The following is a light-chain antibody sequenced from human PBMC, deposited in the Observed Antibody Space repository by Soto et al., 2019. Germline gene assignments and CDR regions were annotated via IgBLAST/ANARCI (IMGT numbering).Light chain of an antibody. J-gene: IGKJ5*01. V-gene: IGKV3-20*01. CDR1: QSVSSNY. Sequence: EIVLTQSPGTLSLSPGERATLSCRASQSVSSNYLARYQQKPGQAPRLLIYGASSRATGIPDRFSGSGSGTDFTLTISRLETEDFAVYYCQQYGSSPPITFGQGTRLEIK. CDR3: QQYGSSPPIT. CDR2: GAS.